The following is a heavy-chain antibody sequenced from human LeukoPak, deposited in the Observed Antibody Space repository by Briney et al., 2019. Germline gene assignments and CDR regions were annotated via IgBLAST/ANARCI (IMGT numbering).Heavy chain of an antibody. Sequence: PSETLSLTCTVSGGSISSSSYYWGWIRQPPGKGLEWIGSIYYSGSTYYNPSLKSRVTISVDTSKNQFSLKLSSVTAADTAVYYCASPHYGDLLSDYWGQGTLVTVSS. CDR1: GGSISSSSYY. V-gene: IGHV4-39*01. CDR3: ASPHYGDLLSDY. CDR2: IYYSGST. J-gene: IGHJ4*02. D-gene: IGHD4-17*01.